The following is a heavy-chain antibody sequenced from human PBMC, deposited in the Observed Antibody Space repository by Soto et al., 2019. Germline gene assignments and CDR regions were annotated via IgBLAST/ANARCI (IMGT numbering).Heavy chain of an antibody. CDR1: GGSISSSSYY. D-gene: IGHD3-9*01. V-gene: IGHV4-39*01. Sequence: SETLSLTCTVSGGSISSSSYYWGWIRQPPGKGLEWIGSIYYSGSTYYNPSLKSRVTISVDTSKNQFSLKLSSVTAADTAVYYCARLLRYFDWLFDHPTYFDYWGQGTLVTVSS. CDR2: IYYSGST. CDR3: ARLLRYFDWLFDHPTYFDY. J-gene: IGHJ4*02.